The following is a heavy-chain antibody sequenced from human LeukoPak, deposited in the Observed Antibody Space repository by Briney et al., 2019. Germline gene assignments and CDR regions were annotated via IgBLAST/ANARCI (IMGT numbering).Heavy chain of an antibody. CDR2: IHYSGST. V-gene: IGHV4-59*01. D-gene: IGHD2-15*01. CDR3: ARDTGYCSGGSCYHNYFDF. Sequence: SETLSPTCIVSGGSISSYYWTWIRQPPGKGLEWIGYIHYSGSTNYNPSLKSRVTISEDTSKNQFSLKLSSVTAADTAVYYCARDTGYCSGGSCYHNYFDFWGQGALVTVSS. CDR1: GGSISSYY. J-gene: IGHJ4*02.